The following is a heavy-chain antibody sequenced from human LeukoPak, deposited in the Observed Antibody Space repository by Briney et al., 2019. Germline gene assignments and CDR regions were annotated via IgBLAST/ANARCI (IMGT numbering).Heavy chain of an antibody. J-gene: IGHJ4*02. Sequence: SETLSLTCTVSGGSISSGDYYWSWIRQPPGKGLEWIGYIYYSGSTYYNPSLKSRVTISVDTSKNQFSLELSPVTAADTAVYYCARDRGFWSGYPYFDYWGQGTLVTVSS. D-gene: IGHD3-3*01. CDR3: ARDRGFWSGYPYFDY. CDR2: IYYSGST. CDR1: GGSISSGDYY. V-gene: IGHV4-30-4*01.